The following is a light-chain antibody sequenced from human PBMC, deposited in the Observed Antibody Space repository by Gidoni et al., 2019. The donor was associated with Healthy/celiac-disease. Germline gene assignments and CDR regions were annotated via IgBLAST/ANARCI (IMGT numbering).Light chain of an antibody. J-gene: IGKJ2*01. V-gene: IGKV3-11*01. CDR1: QSVSSY. CDR3: QQRSNWPRT. CDR2: DAS. Sequence: EIVLTQSPATLSLSPGERATRSCRASQSVSSYLAWYKQKPGQAPRLLIYDASNRATGIPARFSGSGSGTDFTLTISSLEPEDFAVYYCQQRSNWPRTFGQGTKLEIK.